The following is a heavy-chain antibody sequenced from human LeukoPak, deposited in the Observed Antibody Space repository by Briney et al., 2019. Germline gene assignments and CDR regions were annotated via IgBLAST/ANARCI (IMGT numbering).Heavy chain of an antibody. J-gene: IGHJ4*02. D-gene: IGHD3-3*01. V-gene: IGHV3-66*01. CDR1: GFTVSSNY. CDR3: ARDGYDFWSGSRPLYFDY. CDR2: IYSGGST. Sequence: GGSLRLSCAASGFTVSSNYMSWVRQAPGKGLEWVSVIYSGGSTYYADSVKGRFTISRDNTKNTLYLQMNSLRAEDTAVYYCARDGYDFWSGSRPLYFDYWGQGTLVTVSS.